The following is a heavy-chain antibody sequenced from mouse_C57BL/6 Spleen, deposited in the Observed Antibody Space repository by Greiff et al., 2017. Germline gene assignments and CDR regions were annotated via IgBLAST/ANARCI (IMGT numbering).Heavy chain of an antibody. CDR1: GYTFTSYW. CDR3: ARRTGTYFDY. J-gene: IGHJ2*01. CDR2: INPSSGYT. V-gene: IGHV1-7*01. Sequence: QVQLQQSGAELAKPGASVKLSCKASGYTFTSYWMHWVKQRPGQGLEWIGYINPSSGYTKYNQKFKDKATLTADKSSRTAYMQLSSLTYENAAVYYCARRTGTYFDYWGQGTTLTVAS. D-gene: IGHD4-1*01.